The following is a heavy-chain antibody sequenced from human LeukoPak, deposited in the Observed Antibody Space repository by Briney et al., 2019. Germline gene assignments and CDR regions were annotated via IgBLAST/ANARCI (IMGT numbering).Heavy chain of an antibody. Sequence: GGSLRLSCGTSGFTFRSYAMHWVRQAPGKGLEWVALISYDGSQKYYGDSVKGRFTISRDNSKDTLYLQMNSLRAEDTAVYYCAKEVGTFTLDYWGQGTLVTVSS. CDR1: GFTFRSYA. J-gene: IGHJ4*02. CDR2: ISYDGSQK. D-gene: IGHD1-26*01. V-gene: IGHV3-30-3*01. CDR3: AKEVGTFTLDY.